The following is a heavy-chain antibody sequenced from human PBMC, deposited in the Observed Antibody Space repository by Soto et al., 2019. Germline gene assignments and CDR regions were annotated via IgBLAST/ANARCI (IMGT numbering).Heavy chain of an antibody. V-gene: IGHV4-4*02. CDR1: GGSISSGNW. CDR3: ARNVRYYIDY. CDR2: IYHSGIT. J-gene: IGHJ4*02. Sequence: SETLSLTCAVSGGSISSGNWWSWGRQSPGKELEWIGEIYHSGITNYNPSLKSRVTISVDNSENQLSLSLNSVTAADTAVYYCARNVRYYIDYWGQGTLVTVSS.